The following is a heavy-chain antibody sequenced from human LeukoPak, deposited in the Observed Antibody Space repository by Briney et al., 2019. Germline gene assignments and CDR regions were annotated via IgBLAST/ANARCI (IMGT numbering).Heavy chain of an antibody. J-gene: IGHJ4*02. V-gene: IGHV4-34*01. CDR2: IHPSGIF. CDR3: ARGRDRSKAGDH. Sequence: SETLSLTCDVYGGSCDDYYCSWIRQPLGKGLGWIGEIHPSGIFYYNSSLMSRVTISIDTSKSQFSLRLTSVTAADTAFYYCARGRDRSKAGDHWGQGSLVTVSS. D-gene: IGHD5-24*01. CDR1: GGSCDDYY.